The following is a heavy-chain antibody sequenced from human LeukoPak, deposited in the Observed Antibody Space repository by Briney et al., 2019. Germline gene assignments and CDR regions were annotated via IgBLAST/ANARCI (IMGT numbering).Heavy chain of an antibody. D-gene: IGHD6-13*01. Sequence: GGSLRLSCAASGFTFSSYWMSWVRQAPGKGLEWVANIKQDGSEKYYVDSVKGRFTISRDNAKNSLYLQMNSLRAEDTAVYYCTRFLAGSSWHDAFDIWGQGTMVTVSS. CDR3: TRFLAGSSWHDAFDI. CDR2: IKQDGSEK. J-gene: IGHJ3*02. V-gene: IGHV3-7*01. CDR1: GFTFSSYW.